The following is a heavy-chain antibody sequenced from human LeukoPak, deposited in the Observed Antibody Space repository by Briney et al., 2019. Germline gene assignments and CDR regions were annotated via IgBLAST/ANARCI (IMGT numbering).Heavy chain of an antibody. Sequence: PSETLSLTCTVSGGSISSYYWGWIRQPPGKGLEWIGSIYYSGSTYYNPSLKSRVTISVDTSKNQFSLKLSSVTAADTAVYYCARWPLITRNRAAAGTLNWFDPWGQGTLVTVSS. CDR2: IYYSGST. J-gene: IGHJ5*02. CDR3: ARWPLITRNRAAAGTLNWFDP. CDR1: GGSISSYY. D-gene: IGHD6-13*01. V-gene: IGHV4-39*01.